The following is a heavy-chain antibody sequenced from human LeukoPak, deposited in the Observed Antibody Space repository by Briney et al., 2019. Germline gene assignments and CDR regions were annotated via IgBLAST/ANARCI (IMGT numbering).Heavy chain of an antibody. CDR1: GFSFSSYA. D-gene: IGHD2-2*01. V-gene: IGHV3-30*18. J-gene: IGHJ3*02. CDR3: AKPQQASAAWGAFDI. CDR2: ISYDGNYK. Sequence: GGSLRLSCAASGFSFSSYAIHWVRQAPGKGLEWVALISYDGNYKNYADSVKGRFTISRDDSKNTLYLQMGSLRAEDTAVYYCAKPQQASAAWGAFDIWGQGTMVTVSS.